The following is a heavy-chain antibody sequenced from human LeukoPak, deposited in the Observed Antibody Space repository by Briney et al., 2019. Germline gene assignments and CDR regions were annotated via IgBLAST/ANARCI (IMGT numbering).Heavy chain of an antibody. CDR3: ARRHAYNYVN. D-gene: IGHD5-24*01. V-gene: IGHV5-51*01. J-gene: IGHJ4*02. Sequence: GESLKISCKGSGYSFTAYWIALVRQMPGKSLECMGVIYPGDSDTRYSPSFQGQVTISADKSITTASVQWSSMEASDSAIYYCARRHAYNYVNWGQGTLVTVSS. CDR1: GYSFTAYW. CDR2: IYPGDSDT.